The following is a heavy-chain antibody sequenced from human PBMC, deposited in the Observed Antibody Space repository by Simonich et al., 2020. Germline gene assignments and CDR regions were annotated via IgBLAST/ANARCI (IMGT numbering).Heavy chain of an antibody. CDR3: ARSLGYYYYYYGMDV. CDR2: IYYSGSP. V-gene: IGHV4-59*08. D-gene: IGHD1-26*01. CDR1: GGSISSYY. J-gene: IGHJ6*02. Sequence: QVQLQESGPGLVKPSETLSLTCTVSGGSISSYYWSWFRQPPGKGLEWIGFIYYSGSPNYNPSRKSRVTISVDTSKNQFSLKLSSVTAADTAVYYGARSLGYYYYYYGMDVWGQGTTVTVSS.